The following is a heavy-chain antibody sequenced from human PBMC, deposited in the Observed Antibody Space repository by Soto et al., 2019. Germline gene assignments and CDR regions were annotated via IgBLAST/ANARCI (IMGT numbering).Heavy chain of an antibody. V-gene: IGHV1-69*04. Sequence: SVKVSCKASGGTFSSYTISWVRQAPGQGLEWMGRIIPILGIANYAQKFQGRVTITADKSTSTAYMELSSLRSEDTAVYYCARDLIVGPDTAMVTDQDYWGQGTLVTVSS. CDR3: ARDLIVGPDTAMVTDQDY. D-gene: IGHD5-18*01. CDR1: GGTFSSYT. CDR2: IIPILGIA. J-gene: IGHJ4*02.